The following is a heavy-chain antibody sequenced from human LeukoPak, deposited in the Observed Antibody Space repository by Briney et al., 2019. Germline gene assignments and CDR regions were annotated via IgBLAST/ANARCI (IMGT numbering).Heavy chain of an antibody. J-gene: IGHJ4*02. Sequence: ASVMVSCKAAGYTFTSYGISWVRQAPGLGLEWMGWISAYNGNTNYAQKLQGRVTMTTDTSTSTAYMELRSLRSDDTAVYYCARGLAVAGLGYWGQGTLVTVSS. CDR1: GYTFTSYG. V-gene: IGHV1-18*01. CDR2: ISAYNGNT. CDR3: ARGLAVAGLGY. D-gene: IGHD6-19*01.